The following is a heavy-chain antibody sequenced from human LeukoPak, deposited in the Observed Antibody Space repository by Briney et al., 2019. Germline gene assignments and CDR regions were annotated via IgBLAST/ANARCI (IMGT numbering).Heavy chain of an antibody. CDR1: GFTFSNYA. CDR3: AKSPSMVRGVVYYYDY. J-gene: IGHJ4*02. D-gene: IGHD3-10*01. CDR2: ISGSGSTT. V-gene: IGHV3-23*01. Sequence: GGSLRLSCAASGFTFSNYAMSWVRQAPGKGLEWGSLISGSGSTTFYADSVKGRFTISRDSSKNTLYLQLNSLRAEDTAVYHCAKSPSMVRGVVYYYDYWGQGTLVTVSS.